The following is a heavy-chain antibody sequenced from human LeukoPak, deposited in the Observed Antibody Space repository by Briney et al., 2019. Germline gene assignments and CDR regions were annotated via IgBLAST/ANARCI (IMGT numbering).Heavy chain of an antibody. J-gene: IGHJ4*02. Sequence: GGSLRLSCAASGFTFSSYAMHWVPQAPGKGLEYVSAISSNGGSTYYANSVKGRLTISRDNSKNTLYLQMGSLRAEDMAVYYCARGAAMNTYYYDSSGYYFFPFDYWGQGALVTVSS. CDR3: ARGAAMNTYYYDSSGYYFFPFDY. CDR1: GFTFSSYA. CDR2: ISSNGGST. D-gene: IGHD3-22*01. V-gene: IGHV3-64*01.